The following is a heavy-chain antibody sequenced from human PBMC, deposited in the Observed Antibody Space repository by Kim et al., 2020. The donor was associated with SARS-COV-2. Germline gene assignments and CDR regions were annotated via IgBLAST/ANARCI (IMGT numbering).Heavy chain of an antibody. D-gene: IGHD5-12*01. CDR2: ISDYNGNT. CDR1: GYTFTSYG. Sequence: ASVKVSCKASGYTFTSYGISWVRQAPGQGLEWMGWISDYNGNTNYAQKLQGRVTMTTDTSTSTAYMELRSLRSDDTAVYYCARDPNMDIVATMARAGYYYYGMDVWGQGTTVTVSS. J-gene: IGHJ6*02. V-gene: IGHV1-18*04. CDR3: ARDPNMDIVATMARAGYYYYGMDV.